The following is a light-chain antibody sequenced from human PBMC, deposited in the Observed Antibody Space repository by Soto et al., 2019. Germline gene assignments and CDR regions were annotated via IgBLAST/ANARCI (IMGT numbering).Light chain of an antibody. J-gene: IGKJ4*01. V-gene: IGKV1-5*01. CDR3: QQYNCYLT. Sequence: DIQMTQSPSTLSASVGDRVTITCRASQSISSWLAWYQQKPGKAPKLLIYDASSLESGVPSRFSGSGSGTEFSLTISSLQPDDFATYYCQQYNCYLTFGGGTKVEIK. CDR1: QSISSW. CDR2: DAS.